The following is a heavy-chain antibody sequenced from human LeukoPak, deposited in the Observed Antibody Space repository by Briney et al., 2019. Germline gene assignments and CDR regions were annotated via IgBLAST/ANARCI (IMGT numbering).Heavy chain of an antibody. CDR3: ARDGTSGPWFDP. CDR1: GGSISSYY. D-gene: IGHD2-8*01. Sequence: SETLSLTCTVSGGSISSYYWSWIRQPPGKGLEWIGYIYYSGSTNYNPSLKSRVTISVDTSKNQFSLKLSSVTAADTAVYYCARDGTSGPWFDPWGQGTLVTVSS. J-gene: IGHJ5*02. CDR2: IYYSGST. V-gene: IGHV4-59*01.